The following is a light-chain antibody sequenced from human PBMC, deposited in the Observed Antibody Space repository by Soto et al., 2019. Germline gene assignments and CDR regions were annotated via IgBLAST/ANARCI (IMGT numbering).Light chain of an antibody. V-gene: IGKV3-20*01. J-gene: IGKJ4*01. CDR1: QSVSSSY. Sequence: PVEIASLSCISSQSVSSSYLAWYQQKPGQAPRLLIYGASNRATGIPDRFSGSGSGTDFTLTISRLEPEDFAVYYCQQYDNSPLTFGGGTKVDIK. CDR2: GAS. CDR3: QQYDNSPLT.